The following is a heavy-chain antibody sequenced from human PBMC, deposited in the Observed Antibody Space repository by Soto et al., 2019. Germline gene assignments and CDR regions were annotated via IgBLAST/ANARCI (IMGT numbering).Heavy chain of an antibody. CDR3: AVAPVVPAAMPDYYYYYMDV. D-gene: IGHD2-2*01. CDR2: IYYSGST. Sequence: SETLSLTCTVSGGSISSYYWSWIRQPPGKGLEWIGYIYYSGSTNYNPSLKSRVTISVDTSKNQFSLKLSSVTAADTAVYYCAVAPVVPAAMPDYYYYYMDVWGKGTTVTVSS. CDR1: GGSISSYY. V-gene: IGHV4-59*01. J-gene: IGHJ6*03.